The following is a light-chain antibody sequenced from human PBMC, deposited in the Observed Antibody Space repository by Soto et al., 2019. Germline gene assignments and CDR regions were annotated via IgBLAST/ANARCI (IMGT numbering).Light chain of an antibody. CDR3: HQYGSSPWP. Sequence: EIVLTQSPGSLSLSPGEGATLSCRASQSVTSNSLAWYQQKPGQAPRLLIYSASGRATGIPDRFGGSGSGTDFTLTISRREPEDFAVYLCHQYGSSPWPFGQGTKVEIK. CDR2: SAS. V-gene: IGKV3-20*01. J-gene: IGKJ1*01. CDR1: QSVTSNS.